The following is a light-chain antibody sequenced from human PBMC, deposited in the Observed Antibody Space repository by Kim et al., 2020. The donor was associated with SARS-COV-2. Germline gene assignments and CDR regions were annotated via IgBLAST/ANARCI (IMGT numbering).Light chain of an antibody. CDR2: EVS. CDR3: SSYAGSNNDV. V-gene: IGLV2-8*01. CDR1: SGDVGAYNY. J-gene: IGLJ1*01. Sequence: GQSVTISSTETSGDVGAYNYVSWYQQHTGKSPKLMIHEVSKRPSGFPERFSGSKSGNTASLTVCGLQAEDEADYYCSSYAGSNNDVFGAGTKVTVL.